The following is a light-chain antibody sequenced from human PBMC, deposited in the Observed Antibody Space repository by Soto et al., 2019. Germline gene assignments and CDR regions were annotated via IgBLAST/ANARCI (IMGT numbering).Light chain of an antibody. J-gene: IGKJ4*01. V-gene: IGKV3-20*01. CDR1: QTVSSSY. Sequence: EIVLTQSPGTLSLSPGERATLSCRASQTVSSSYLAWYQQKLGQAPRLLIYGASSRATGIPDRFSGSGSGTDFTRTISRLEPEDFAVYYCQQFGSSLLTFGGGTKVEIK. CDR3: QQFGSSLLT. CDR2: GAS.